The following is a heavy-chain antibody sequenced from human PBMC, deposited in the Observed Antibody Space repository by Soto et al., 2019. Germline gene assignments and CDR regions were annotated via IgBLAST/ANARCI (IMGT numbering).Heavy chain of an antibody. J-gene: IGHJ4*02. V-gene: IGHV4-61*01. CDR1: GGSVRSGSYY. CDR3: AREGGTIFGVDNFDS. D-gene: IGHD3-3*01. Sequence: SETLSLTCTVSGGSVRSGSYYWSWIRQPPGKGLEWIGYISYSGSTNYNPSLKSRVTISVDTSKNQFSLNLNSVTAADTAVYYCAREGGTIFGVDNFDSWGPGTLLTVSS. CDR2: ISYSGST.